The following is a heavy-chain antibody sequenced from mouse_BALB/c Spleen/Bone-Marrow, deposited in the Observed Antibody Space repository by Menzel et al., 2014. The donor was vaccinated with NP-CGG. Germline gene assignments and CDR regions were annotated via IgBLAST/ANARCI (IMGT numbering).Heavy chain of an antibody. D-gene: IGHD2-12*01. CDR3: VAYYSYPYWYFDV. CDR1: GFTFSSYT. CDR2: ISNGGGST. Sequence: LQQSGGGLVQPGGSLKLSCAASGFTFSSYTMSWVRQTPEKRLEWVAYISNGGGSTYYPDTVKGRFTISRDNAKNTLYLQMSSLKSEDTSMYYCVAYYSYPYWYFDVWGAGTTVTVSS. V-gene: IGHV5-12-2*01. J-gene: IGHJ1*01.